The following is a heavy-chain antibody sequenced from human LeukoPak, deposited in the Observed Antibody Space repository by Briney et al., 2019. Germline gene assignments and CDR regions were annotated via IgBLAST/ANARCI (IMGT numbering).Heavy chain of an antibody. CDR2: NSSYSTYI. J-gene: IGHJ4*02. CDR3: ARDSFAGYDSSGYSSYDY. D-gene: IGHD3-22*01. Sequence: PGGSLRLSCAASGLSFSDYSMNWVRQAPGKGLEWVSFNSSYSTYIYYADSLKGRFTISRDNAKNSLYLQMNSLRAEDTAVYYCARDSFAGYDSSGYSSYDYWGQGTLVTVSS. V-gene: IGHV3-21*01. CDR1: GLSFSDYS.